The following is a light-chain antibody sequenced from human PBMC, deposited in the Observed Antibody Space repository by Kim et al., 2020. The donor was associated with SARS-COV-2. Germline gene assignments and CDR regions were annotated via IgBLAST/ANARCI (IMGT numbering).Light chain of an antibody. CDR3: SSYSNSGTYV. V-gene: IGLV2-18*02. CDR1: SSDVGRYDR. Sequence: QSALTQPPSVSGSPGQSVTIYCTGTSSDVGRYDRVSWYQQPPGTVPKLMIYEVSNRPSGVPDRFSGSKSGNTASLTISGLQAEDEADYYCSSYSNSGTYVCGIGTKVTVL. J-gene: IGLJ1*01. CDR2: EVS.